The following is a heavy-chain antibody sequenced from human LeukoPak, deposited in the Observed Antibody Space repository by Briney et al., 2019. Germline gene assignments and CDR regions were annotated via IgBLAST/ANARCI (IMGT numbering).Heavy chain of an antibody. V-gene: IGHV3-23*01. CDR3: PEGN. J-gene: IGHJ4*02. CDR2: ISSSGYSP. CDR1: GFTFSTYG. Sequence: GGSLRLSCAASGFTFSTYGMSWVRQAPGKGLEWVSAISSSGYSPYYADSVKGRFIISRDNSKNTLYLQINSLRAEDTAISWFPEGNWGQGALVTVSS. D-gene: IGHD6-13*01.